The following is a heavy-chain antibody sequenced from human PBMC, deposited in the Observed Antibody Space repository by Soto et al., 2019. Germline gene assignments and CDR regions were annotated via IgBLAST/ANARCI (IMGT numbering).Heavy chain of an antibody. CDR3: PKNPRQASWTNYYDY. D-gene: IGHD2-21*01. J-gene: IGHJ4*02. CDR2: ISGSGDNT. CDR1: GFTFSSYA. Sequence: GGSLRLSCAACGFTFSSYAMSLVRQAPGKGTEWVSAISGSGDNTFYAESVRGRFTISRDNSKNALDLQLNSLRAEDRAVYYCPKNPRQASWTNYYDYWGQGTQDTVSS. V-gene: IGHV3-23*01.